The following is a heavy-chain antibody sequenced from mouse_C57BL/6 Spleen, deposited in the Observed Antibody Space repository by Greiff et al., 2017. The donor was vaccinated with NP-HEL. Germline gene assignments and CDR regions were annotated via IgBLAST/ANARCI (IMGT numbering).Heavy chain of an antibody. J-gene: IGHJ2*01. Sequence: EVQVVESGGGLVQPGGSMKLSCAASGFTFSDAWMDWVRQSPEKGLEWVADIRNKANNHATYYAESVKGRFTISRDDSKSSVYLQMNSLRAEDTGSYYCTRGGGNSFDYWGQGTTLTVSS. V-gene: IGHV6-6*01. CDR2: IRNKANNHAT. CDR1: GFTFSDAW. CDR3: TRGGGNSFDY.